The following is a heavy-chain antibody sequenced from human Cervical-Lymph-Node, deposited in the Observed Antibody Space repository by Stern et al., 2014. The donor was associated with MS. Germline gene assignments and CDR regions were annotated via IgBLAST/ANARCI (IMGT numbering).Heavy chain of an antibody. CDR2: IRNKANSYAT. J-gene: IGHJ4*02. CDR1: GFIFSDHY. Sequence: EVQLVESGGGLVQPGGSLRLSCAASGFIFSDHYIDWVRQAPGKGLEWVGRIRNKANSYATHYAASVKGRFTISRDASKNSMYLQMNSLKSEDTAVYYCTRVILGPSKSHDYGGQGTLVTVSP. V-gene: IGHV3-72*01. D-gene: IGHD7-27*01. CDR3: TRVILGPSKSHDY.